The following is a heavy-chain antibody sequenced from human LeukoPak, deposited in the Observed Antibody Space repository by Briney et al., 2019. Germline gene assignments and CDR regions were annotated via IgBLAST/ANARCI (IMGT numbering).Heavy chain of an antibody. V-gene: IGHV1-2*02. CDR2: INPNSDGT. D-gene: IGHD3-22*01. CDR1: GYTFTSYG. Sequence: ASVKVSCKASGYTFTSYGISWVRQAPGQGLEWMGWINPNSDGTHFAQKFQGRVTMTRDTSISTAYMELSRLRSDDTAVYYCARARYYDSSGYPSFDYWGQGTLVTVSS. J-gene: IGHJ4*02. CDR3: ARARYYDSSGYPSFDY.